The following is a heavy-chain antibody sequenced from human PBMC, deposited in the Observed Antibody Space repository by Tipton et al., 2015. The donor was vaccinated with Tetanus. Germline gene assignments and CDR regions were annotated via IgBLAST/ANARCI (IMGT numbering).Heavy chain of an antibody. V-gene: IGHV4-39*01. Sequence: TLSLTCTVSRGPISSGTFYWDWIRQPPGKGLEWIGNIYYNGNTLENPSLKGRVTLSLDKSKNLFSLNLTSVTAADTAVYYCARTADNWFDPWGQGTLVTVSS. CDR2: IYYNGNT. D-gene: IGHD2-21*02. J-gene: IGHJ5*02. CDR3: ARTADNWFDP. CDR1: RGPISSGTFY.